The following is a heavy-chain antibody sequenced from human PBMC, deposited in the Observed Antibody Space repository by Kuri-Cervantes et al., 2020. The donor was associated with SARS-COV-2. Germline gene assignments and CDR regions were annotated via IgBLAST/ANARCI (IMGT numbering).Heavy chain of an antibody. CDR2: INHSGST. J-gene: IGHJ4*02. CDR1: GGSSSGYY. D-gene: IGHD3-9*01. CDR3: ARFDWGRVT. V-gene: IGHV4-34*01. Sequence: SQTLSLTCAVYGGSSSGYYWSWIRQPPGKGLEWIGEINHSGSTNYNPSLKSRVTISVDTSKSQLSLKLRSVTAADTAVYYCARFDWGRVTWGQGTLVTVSS.